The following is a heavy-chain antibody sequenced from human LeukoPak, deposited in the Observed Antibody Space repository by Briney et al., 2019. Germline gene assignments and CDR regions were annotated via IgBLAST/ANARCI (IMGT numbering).Heavy chain of an antibody. D-gene: IGHD3-10*01. CDR3: ARLMGFGNQQACFDY. CDR1: GFTFSSYE. J-gene: IGHJ4*02. Sequence: PGGSLRLSCAASGFTFSSYEMNWVRQAPGKGLEWVSYISSSGSTIYYADSVKDRFTISRDNAKNSLYLQMNSLRAEDTAVYYCARLMGFGNQQACFDYWGQGTLVTVSS. V-gene: IGHV3-48*03. CDR2: ISSSGSTI.